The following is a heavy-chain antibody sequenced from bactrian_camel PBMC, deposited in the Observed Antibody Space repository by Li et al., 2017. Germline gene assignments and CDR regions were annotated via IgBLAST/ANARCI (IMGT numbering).Heavy chain of an antibody. D-gene: IGHD8*01. CDR1: GFSVIVTD. CDR2: INNGGGNT. V-gene: IGHV3S40*01. Sequence: DVQLVESGGGLVQPGGSLTLSCAVSGFSVIVTDMSWVRQAPGKGLEWVSTINNGGGNTYYADSVKGRSTISRDNAKNTLYLQLNSLKTEDTAVYYCASPSGDNRYNLAPWGQGTQVTVS. J-gene: IGHJ6*01. CDR3: ASPSGDNRYNLAP.